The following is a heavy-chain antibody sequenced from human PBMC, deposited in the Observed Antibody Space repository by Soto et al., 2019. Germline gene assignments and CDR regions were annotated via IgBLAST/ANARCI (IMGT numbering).Heavy chain of an antibody. CDR1: GFNFKKFA. CDR2: ISCCGGST. V-gene: IGHV3-23*01. J-gene: IGHJ4*02. CDR3: AKADGEQWLVPHLDN. D-gene: IGHD6-19*01. Sequence: EVQLLESGGGVVQPGGSLRLSCVASGFNFKKFAMAWVRQAPGEGLEWVSGISCCGGSTSYADSVKGRCSIARDDSKNTLSLQMNSLRVEDTAQYYCAKADGEQWLVPHLDNWGQGTLVTVS.